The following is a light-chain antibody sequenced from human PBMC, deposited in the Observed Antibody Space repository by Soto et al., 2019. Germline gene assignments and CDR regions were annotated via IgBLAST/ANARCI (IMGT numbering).Light chain of an antibody. CDR2: SNN. J-gene: IGLJ1*01. CDR3: AAWDDSLKGV. V-gene: IGLV1-44*01. Sequence: QSVLTQPPSASGTPGQRVTISCSGSSSNIGSNTVNWYQQLPGTAPKLLIYSNNQRPSGVPDRFSGSKSGTSASLAISGLQSEEEADYYCAAWDDSLKGVFGTGTKVTVL. CDR1: SSNIGSNT.